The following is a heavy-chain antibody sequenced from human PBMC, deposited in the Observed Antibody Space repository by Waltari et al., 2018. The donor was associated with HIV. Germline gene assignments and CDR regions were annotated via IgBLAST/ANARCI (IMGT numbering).Heavy chain of an antibody. D-gene: IGHD6-19*01. CDR1: SGSISSSSYY. Sequence: QLQLQESGPGLVKPSETLSLTCTVSSGSISSSSYYWGWSRQPPGRGLEWIGSIYYSGSTYYNPSLTSRVTISVETSKTQFSLKVGSVTAADTAVYYCARTRGEAGFDDWAQGTLVTVSS. J-gene: IGHJ4*02. CDR3: ARTRGEAGFDD. CDR2: IYYSGST. V-gene: IGHV4-39*01.